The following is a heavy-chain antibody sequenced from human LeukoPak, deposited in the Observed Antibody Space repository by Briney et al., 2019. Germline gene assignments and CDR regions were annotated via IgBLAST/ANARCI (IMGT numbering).Heavy chain of an antibody. Sequence: SQTLSLTCTVSGGSISSGGYYWSWIRQHPGKGLEGIGYIYYSGSTYYNPSLKSRVTISVDTSKNQFSLKLSSVTAADTAVYYCARATGSAEYFHHWGQGTLVTVSS. V-gene: IGHV4-31*03. CDR1: GGSISSGGYY. J-gene: IGHJ1*01. D-gene: IGHD2-15*01. CDR3: ARATGSAEYFHH. CDR2: IYYSGST.